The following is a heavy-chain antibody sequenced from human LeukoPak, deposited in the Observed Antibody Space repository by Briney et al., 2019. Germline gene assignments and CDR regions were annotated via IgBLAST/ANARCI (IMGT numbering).Heavy chain of an antibody. CDR3: ARHWHCSSTSCYLSFVRAKFDP. V-gene: IGHV4-34*01. CDR2: INHGGGT. CDR1: GGSFSGYY. D-gene: IGHD2-2*01. J-gene: IGHJ5*02. Sequence: TSETLSLTCAVYGGSFSGYYCSWIRQPPGKVMGWIGEINHGGGTNYNPTLKSRVTISVDMSKKQFSLKLRSVTAADTAVYYCARHWHCSSTSCYLSFVRAKFDPWGQGTLVTVSS.